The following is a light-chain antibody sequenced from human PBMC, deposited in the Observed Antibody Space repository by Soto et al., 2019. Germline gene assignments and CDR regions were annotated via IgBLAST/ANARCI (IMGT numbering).Light chain of an antibody. CDR2: GAS. J-gene: IGKJ1*01. CDR1: QSVRSH. CDR3: QQSFRTPRT. V-gene: IGKV1-39*01. Sequence: DIQMTQSPSALSASVGDRVTITCRASQSVRSHLNWFQQKPGKAPDLLIYGASTLQFGVTSRFSGSAPGKHLILTISHLQPEHFAIYYRQQSFRTPRTFGQGTKVEIK.